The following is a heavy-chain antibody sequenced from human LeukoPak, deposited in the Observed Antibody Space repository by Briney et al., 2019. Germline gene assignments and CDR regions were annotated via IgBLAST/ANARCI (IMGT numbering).Heavy chain of an antibody. J-gene: IGHJ4*02. D-gene: IGHD3-10*01. V-gene: IGHV3-7*01. CDR2: IKQDGSEK. Sequence: GGSLRLSCAASGFTFSSYWMSWVRQAPGKGLEWVANIKQDGSEKYYVDSVKGRFTISRDNAKNPLYLQMNSLRAEDTAVYYCARDPHYGSGSYGYFDYWGQGTLVTVSS. CDR1: GFTFSSYW. CDR3: ARDPHYGSGSYGYFDY.